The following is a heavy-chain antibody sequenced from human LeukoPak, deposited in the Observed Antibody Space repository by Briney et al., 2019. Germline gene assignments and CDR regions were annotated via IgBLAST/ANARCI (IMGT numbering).Heavy chain of an antibody. CDR2: ILNDGSNK. Sequence: GSLRLSCAASGFPFSSYGMHWVRQAPGKGLEWVAYILNDGSNKYYADSLKGRFTISRDNSKNTLYLQMNSLRAENTAVYYCAKDGEVYCSSKSCYGGFDYWGQGTLVTVSS. V-gene: IGHV3-30*02. CDR1: GFPFSSYG. CDR3: AKDGEVYCSSKSCYGGFDY. J-gene: IGHJ4*02. D-gene: IGHD2-2*01.